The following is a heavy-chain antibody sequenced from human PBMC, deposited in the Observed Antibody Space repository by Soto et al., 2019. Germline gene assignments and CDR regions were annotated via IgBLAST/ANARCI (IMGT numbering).Heavy chain of an antibody. D-gene: IGHD4-17*01. CDR2: IYHSGST. CDR3: ARGLNPMSVTKNWFDP. Sequence: QVQLQESGPGLVKPSGTLSLTCAVSGGSISSSNWWSWVRQPPGKGLEWIGEIYHSGSTNYNPSLKSGVTISVDKSKNQFSLKLSSVTAADTAVYYCARGLNPMSVTKNWFDPWGQGTLVTVSS. J-gene: IGHJ5*02. CDR1: GGSISSSNW. V-gene: IGHV4-4*02.